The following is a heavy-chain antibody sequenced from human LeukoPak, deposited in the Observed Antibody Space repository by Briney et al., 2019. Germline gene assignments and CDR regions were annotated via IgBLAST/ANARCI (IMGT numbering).Heavy chain of an antibody. CDR2: ISSSSSFT. D-gene: IGHD6-13*01. J-gene: IGHJ4*02. CDR1: GFTFNDYY. Sequence: GGSLRLSCAASGFTFNDYYMSWIRQAPGKGLEWVSYISSSSSFTNYADSLKGRFTISRDNAKNSLYLQMNSLRAEDTAVYYCARVVGSSWSLFDYWGQGTLVTVSS. V-gene: IGHV3-11*06. CDR3: ARVVGSSWSLFDY.